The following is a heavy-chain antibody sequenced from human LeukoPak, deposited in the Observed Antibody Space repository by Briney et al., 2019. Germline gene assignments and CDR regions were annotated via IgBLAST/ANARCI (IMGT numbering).Heavy chain of an antibody. D-gene: IGHD6-19*01. CDR3: ARGKYSSGWYPKNPRYNWFDP. Sequence: SVKVSCKASGGTFSSYAISWVRQAPGQGLEWMGGIIPIFGTANYAQKFQGRVTITTDESTSTAYMELSSLRSEDTAVYYCARGKYSSGWYPKNPRYNWFDPWGQGTLVTVSS. CDR1: GGTFSSYA. V-gene: IGHV1-69*05. CDR2: IIPIFGTA. J-gene: IGHJ5*02.